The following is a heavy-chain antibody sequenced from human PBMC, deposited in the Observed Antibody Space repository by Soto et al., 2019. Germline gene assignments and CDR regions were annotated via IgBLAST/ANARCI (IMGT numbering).Heavy chain of an antibody. CDR3: ARDGSITVASGY. V-gene: IGHV3-30-3*01. CDR2: LSYDGNNK. CDR1: GFTLSSHT. J-gene: IGHJ4*02. Sequence: QVQLVESGGGVVQPGRSLRLSCAVSGFTLSSHTMHWVRQAPGKGLEWVAILSYDGNNKYYVDSVKGRFTISRDISKNTLYLQMNSLRAEDTALYYCARDGSITVASGYWGQGTLVTVSS. D-gene: IGHD3-16*01.